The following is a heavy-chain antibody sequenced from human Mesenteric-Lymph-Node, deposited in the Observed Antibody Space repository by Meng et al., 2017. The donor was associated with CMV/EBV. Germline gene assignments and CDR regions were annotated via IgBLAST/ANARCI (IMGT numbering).Heavy chain of an antibody. CDR1: GFTFIDYY. CDR2: ISSSGSIT. CDR3: ARYYEYVWGNYHYAYGMDV. Sequence: LSLTCAASGFTFIDYYMSWIRQAPGKGLEWLSYISSSGSITHHADSVKGRFTISRDNAKNSLYLQMNSLRAEDTAVYYCARYYEYVWGNYHYAYGMDVWGQGTTVTVSS. J-gene: IGHJ6*02. D-gene: IGHD3-16*02. V-gene: IGHV3-11*01.